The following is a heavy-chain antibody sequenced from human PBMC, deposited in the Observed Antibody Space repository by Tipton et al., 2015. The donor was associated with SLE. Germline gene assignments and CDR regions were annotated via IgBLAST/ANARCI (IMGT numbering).Heavy chain of an antibody. CDR1: GGSISTYY. V-gene: IGHV4-59*08. CDR3: VRYMTKVTPYNYYGLDV. J-gene: IGHJ6*02. D-gene: IGHD4-17*01. Sequence: TLSLTCTVSGGSISTYYWSWIRQPPGKGLEWIGYVHNSGSSNYNPPLKSRVPFSVDTSKNQVSLKLTSVTAADTALYYCVRYMTKVTPYNYYGLDVWGQGTTVIVSS. CDR2: VHNSGSS.